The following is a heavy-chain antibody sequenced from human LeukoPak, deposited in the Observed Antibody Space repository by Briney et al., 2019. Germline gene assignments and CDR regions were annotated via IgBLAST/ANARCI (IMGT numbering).Heavy chain of an antibody. Sequence: GGSLRLSCAASGFTVSSNYMSWVRQAPGKGLEWVSFISSSSTYIYYADSVKGRFTISRDNAKNSLYLQMNSLRAEDTAVYYCATAGATFFDYWGQGTLVTVSS. J-gene: IGHJ4*02. D-gene: IGHD4/OR15-4a*01. CDR3: ATAGATFFDY. CDR1: GFTVSSNY. CDR2: ISSSSTYI. V-gene: IGHV3-21*01.